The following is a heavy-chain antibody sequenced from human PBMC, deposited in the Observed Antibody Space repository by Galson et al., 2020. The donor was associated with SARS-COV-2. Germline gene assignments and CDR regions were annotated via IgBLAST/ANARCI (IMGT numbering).Heavy chain of an antibody. CDR3: ATARLRFLEWLLIPFDY. CDR2: FDPEDGET. Sequence: SVNVSCKVSGSTLTELSMHWVRQAPGKGLEWMGGFDPEDGETIYAQKFQGRVTMTEDTSTDTAYMELSSLRSEDTAVYYCATARLRFLEWLLIPFDYWGQGTLVTVSS. J-gene: IGHJ4*02. D-gene: IGHD3-3*01. V-gene: IGHV1-24*01. CDR1: GSTLTELS.